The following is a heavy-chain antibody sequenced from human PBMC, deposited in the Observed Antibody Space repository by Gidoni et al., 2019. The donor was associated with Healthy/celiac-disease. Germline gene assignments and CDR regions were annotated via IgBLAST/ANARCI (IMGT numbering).Heavy chain of an antibody. CDR1: GFTFSSSG. V-gene: IGHV3-33*01. Sequence: QVQLVESGGGVVQPGRSLRLSCAASGFTFSSSGMHWGRQAPGKGLEWVAVIWYDGSNKYYADSVKGRFTISRDNSKNTLYLQMNSLRAEDTAVYYCARELGAQWLVEGYYYYYGMDVWGQGTTVTVSS. CDR3: ARELGAQWLVEGYYYYYGMDV. CDR2: IWYDGSNK. J-gene: IGHJ6*02. D-gene: IGHD6-19*01.